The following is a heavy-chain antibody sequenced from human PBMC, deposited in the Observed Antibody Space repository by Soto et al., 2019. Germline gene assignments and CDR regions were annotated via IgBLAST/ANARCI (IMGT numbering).Heavy chain of an antibody. CDR3: ARRDCSGGSCYSNWFDP. CDR1: GYSFTSYW. CDR2: IYPGDSDT. J-gene: IGHJ5*02. V-gene: IGHV5-51*01. Sequence: GGSLRLSCKGSGYSFTSYWIGWVRQMPGKGLEWMGIIYPGDSDTRYSTSFQGQVTIAADKTISTAYLQWSSLKASDTAMYYCARRDCSGGSCYSNWFDPWGQGTLVTVSS. D-gene: IGHD2-15*01.